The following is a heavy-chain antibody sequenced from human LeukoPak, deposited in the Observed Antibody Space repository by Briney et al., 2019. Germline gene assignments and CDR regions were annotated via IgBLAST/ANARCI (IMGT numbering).Heavy chain of an antibody. J-gene: IGHJ4*02. Sequence: SETLSLTCTVSSGSISSTSYYWGWIRQPPGMGLEWIGSMYYSGSTYYNPSLKSRVTISVDTSKSQFSLKLSSVTAADTAVYYCARVLIDRDKTFDYWGQGTLVTVSS. V-gene: IGHV4-39*07. D-gene: IGHD1-14*01. CDR1: SGSISSTSYY. CDR2: MYYSGST. CDR3: ARVLIDRDKTFDY.